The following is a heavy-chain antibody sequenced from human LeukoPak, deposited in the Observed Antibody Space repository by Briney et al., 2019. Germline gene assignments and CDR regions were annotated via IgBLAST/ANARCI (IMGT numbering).Heavy chain of an antibody. CDR2: ISSSGSTI. Sequence: GGSLRLSCAASGFTFSDYYMSWIRQAPGKGLEWVSYISSSGSTIYYADSVKGRFTISRDNAKNSLYLQMNSLRAEDTAVYYCXXXXXXVTANPFDYWGQGTLVTVSS. CDR1: GFTFSDYY. V-gene: IGHV3-11*01. CDR3: XXXXXXVTANPFDY. D-gene: IGHD2-21*02. J-gene: IGHJ4*02.